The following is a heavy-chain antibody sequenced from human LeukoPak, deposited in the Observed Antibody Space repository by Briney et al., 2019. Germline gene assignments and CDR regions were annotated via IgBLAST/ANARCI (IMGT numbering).Heavy chain of an antibody. CDR1: GFTLDDYG. V-gene: IGHV3-20*04. Sequence: GGSLRLSCAASGFTLDDYGMSWVRQVPGKGLEWVSGINWNGGSTGYADSVKGRFTISRDNAKNSLYLQMNSLRAEDTAVYYCAELGITMIGGVWGKGTTVTISS. CDR2: INWNGGST. D-gene: IGHD3-10*02. J-gene: IGHJ6*04. CDR3: AELGITMIGGV.